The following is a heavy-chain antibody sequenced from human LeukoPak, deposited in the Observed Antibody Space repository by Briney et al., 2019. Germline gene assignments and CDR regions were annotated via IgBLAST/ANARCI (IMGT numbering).Heavy chain of an antibody. CDR1: GGTFGSYA. CDR2: INPNSGGT. CDR3: ARDDIAVAGPDY. V-gene: IGHV1-18*01. Sequence: ASVKVSCKASGGTFGSYAISWVRQAPGQGLEWMGWINPNSGGTNYAQKFQGRVTMTTDTSTSTAYMELRSLRSDDTAVYYCARDDIAVAGPDYWGQGTLVTVSS. D-gene: IGHD6-19*01. J-gene: IGHJ4*02.